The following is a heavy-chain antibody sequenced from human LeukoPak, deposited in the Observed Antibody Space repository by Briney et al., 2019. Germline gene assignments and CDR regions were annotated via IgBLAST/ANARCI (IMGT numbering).Heavy chain of an antibody. J-gene: IGHJ3*02. V-gene: IGHV3-74*03. CDR1: GFTFRRYW. CDR2: INSDGSST. Sequence: GGSLRLSCAASGFTFRRYWMHWVRQVPGKGLVWVSGINSDGSSTTYADSVKGRFTISRDNAKNTLYLQMNSLRAEDTAVYYCARDFRSAFDIWGQGTVVTVSS. CDR3: ARDFRSAFDI.